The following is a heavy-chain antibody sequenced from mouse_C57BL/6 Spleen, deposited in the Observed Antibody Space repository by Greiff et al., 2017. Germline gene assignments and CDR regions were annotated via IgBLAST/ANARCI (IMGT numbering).Heavy chain of an antibody. CDR1: GYTFTSYG. CDR3: AIYDYGRGAWLAY. D-gene: IGHD2-4*01. Sequence: QVQLQQSGAELARPGASVKLSCKASGYTFTSYGISWVKQRTGQGLEWIGEIYPRSGNTYYNEKFKGKATLTADKSSSTAYMELRSLTSEDSAVYFCAIYDYGRGAWLAYWGQGTLVTVSA. V-gene: IGHV1-81*01. CDR2: IYPRSGNT. J-gene: IGHJ3*01.